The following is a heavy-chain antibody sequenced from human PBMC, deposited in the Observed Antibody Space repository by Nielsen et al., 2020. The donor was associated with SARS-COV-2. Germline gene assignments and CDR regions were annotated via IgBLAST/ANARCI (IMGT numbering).Heavy chain of an antibody. J-gene: IGHJ3*01. D-gene: IGHD3-10*01. CDR1: GYTFTSYG. V-gene: IGHV1-18*04. CDR2: ISAYNGNT. Sequence: ASVKVSCKASGYTFTSYGISWVRQAPGQGLEWMGWISAYNGNTNYAQKLQGRVTMTTDTSTSTAYMELRNLRSDDTAVYYCAREGSGSYPDAFDVWGQGTMVTVSS. CDR3: AREGSGSYPDAFDV.